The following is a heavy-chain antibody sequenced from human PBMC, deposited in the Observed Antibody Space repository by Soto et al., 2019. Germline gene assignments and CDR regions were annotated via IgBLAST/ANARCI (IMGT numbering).Heavy chain of an antibody. V-gene: IGHV4-4*07. D-gene: IGHD3-3*01. J-gene: IGHJ4*02. CDR2: IYTSGST. CDR1: GGSISSYY. CDR3: ARTGNLWSGYSDQLDY. Sequence: SETLSLTCAVSGGSISSYYWSWIRQPAGKGLEWIGRIYTSGSTNYNPSLKSRVTMSVDTSKNQFSLKLSSVTAADTAVYYCARTGNLWSGYSDQLDYWGQGTLVPVSS.